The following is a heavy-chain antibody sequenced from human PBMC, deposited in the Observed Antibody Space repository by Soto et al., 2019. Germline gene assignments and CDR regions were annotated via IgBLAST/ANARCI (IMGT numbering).Heavy chain of an antibody. V-gene: IGHV3-30*03. CDR1: GFTFSSYG. CDR2: ISYDGSNK. CDR3: VTDTDIVVVPAAYGMDV. J-gene: IGHJ6*02. Sequence: PGGTLRLSCAASGFTFSSYGMHWVRQAPGKRLEWVAVISYDGSNKYYADSVKGRFTISRDNSKNTLYLQMNSLRAEDTAVYYCVTDTDIVVVPAAYGMDVWGQGTTVTVSS. D-gene: IGHD2-2*01.